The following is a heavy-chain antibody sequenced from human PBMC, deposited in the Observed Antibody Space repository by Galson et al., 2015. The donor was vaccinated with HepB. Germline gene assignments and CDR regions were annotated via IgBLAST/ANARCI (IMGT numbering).Heavy chain of an antibody. J-gene: IGHJ6*02. V-gene: IGHV1-18*01. CDR3: ARVGAATIYYYYAMDV. Sequence: SVKVSCKASGYTFTSYGISWVRQAPGQGLEWMGWINGYNGNTNSAQKLQGRVTITTDSSTSTAYMELRSLRSDDTAVYYCARVGAATIYYYYAMDVWGQGTTVTVSS. CDR1: GYTFTSYG. D-gene: IGHD6-13*01. CDR2: INGYNGNT.